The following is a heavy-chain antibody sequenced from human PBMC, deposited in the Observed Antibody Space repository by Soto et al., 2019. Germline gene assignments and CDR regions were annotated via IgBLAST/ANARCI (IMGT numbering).Heavy chain of an antibody. CDR1: GFTFDDYT. V-gene: IGHV3-43*01. J-gene: IGHJ4*02. CDR2: ISWDGGST. CDR3: AKGVRGYSYGLGSYYFDY. Sequence: GGSLRLSCAASGFTFDDYTMHWVRQAPGKGLEWVSLISWDGGSTYYADSVKGRFTISRDNSKNSLYLQMNSLRTEDTALYYCAKGVRGYSYGLGSYYFDYWGQGTLVTVSS. D-gene: IGHD5-18*01.